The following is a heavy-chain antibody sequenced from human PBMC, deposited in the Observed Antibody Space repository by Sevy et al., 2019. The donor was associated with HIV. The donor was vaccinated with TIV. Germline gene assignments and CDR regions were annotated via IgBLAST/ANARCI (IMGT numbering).Heavy chain of an antibody. Sequence: GGSLRLSCAASGFTFSSYEMNWVRQAPGKGLEWVSYISSSGSTIYYAHSVKGRFTISRDNAKNSLYLQMNSLRAEDTAVYYCARDDRGYSGYDRVNFDYWGQGTLVTVSS. D-gene: IGHD5-12*01. CDR1: GFTFSSYE. CDR2: ISSSGSTI. CDR3: ARDDRGYSGYDRVNFDY. V-gene: IGHV3-48*03. J-gene: IGHJ4*02.